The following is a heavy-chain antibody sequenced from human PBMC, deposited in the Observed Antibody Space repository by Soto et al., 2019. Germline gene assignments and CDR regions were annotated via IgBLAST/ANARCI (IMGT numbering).Heavy chain of an antibody. CDR2: IKEDRSET. D-gene: IGHD1-26*01. V-gene: IGHV3-7*05. J-gene: IGHJ4*02. CDR1: GFTFSAFW. Sequence: HPGGSLRLSCAASGFTFSAFWMSWVRRAPGRGLEWVANIKEDRSETYYVDSVEGRFTISRDNAKKSLYLQMNSLRAEDTALYYCARGGSPSSDSWGQGALVTVSS. CDR3: ARGGSPSSDS.